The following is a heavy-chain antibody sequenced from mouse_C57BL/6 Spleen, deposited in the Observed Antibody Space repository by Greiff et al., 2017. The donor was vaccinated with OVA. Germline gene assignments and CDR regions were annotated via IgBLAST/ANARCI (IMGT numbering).Heavy chain of an antibody. CDR2: ISSGSSTI. CDR3: ARPNWDDYAMDY. Sequence: EVHLVESGGGLVKPGGSLKLSCAASGFTFSDYGMHWVRQAPEKGLEWVAYISSGSSTIYYADTVKGRFTISRDNAKNTLFLQMTSLRSEDTAMYYCARPNWDDYAMDYWGQGTSVTVSS. V-gene: IGHV5-17*01. CDR1: GFTFSDYG. D-gene: IGHD4-1*02. J-gene: IGHJ4*01.